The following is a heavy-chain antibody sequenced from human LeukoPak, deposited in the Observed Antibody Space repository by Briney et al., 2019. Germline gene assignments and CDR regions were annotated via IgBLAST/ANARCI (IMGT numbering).Heavy chain of an antibody. J-gene: IGHJ6*03. Sequence: SETLSLTCTVSGGSISSGSYYWSWIRQPAGKGLEWIGRIYTSGNTNYSPSLKSRVTMSVDTSKNQFSLKLSSVTAADTAVYFCANERGAPAGTYYYYYMDVWGKGTTVTVSS. V-gene: IGHV4-61*02. CDR2: IYTSGNT. D-gene: IGHD6-13*01. CDR3: ANERGAPAGTYYYYYMDV. CDR1: GGSISSGSYY.